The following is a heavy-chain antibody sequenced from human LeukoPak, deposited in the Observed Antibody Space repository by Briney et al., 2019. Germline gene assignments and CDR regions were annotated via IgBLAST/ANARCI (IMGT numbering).Heavy chain of an antibody. J-gene: IGHJ4*02. Sequence: GGSLRLSCAASGFTFSIYAMSWVRQAPGKGLEWVSAISGSGGSTYYADSVKGRFTISRDNSENTLYLQMNSLRAEDTAVYYCAKVWSSNYVFDYWGQGTLVTVSS. CDR1: GFTFSIYA. CDR3: AKVWSSNYVFDY. CDR2: ISGSGGST. D-gene: IGHD4-11*01. V-gene: IGHV3-23*01.